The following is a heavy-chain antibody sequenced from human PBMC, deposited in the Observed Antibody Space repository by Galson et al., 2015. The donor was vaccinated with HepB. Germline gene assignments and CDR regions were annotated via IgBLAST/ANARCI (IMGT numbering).Heavy chain of an antibody. CDR2: IGTAGDT. V-gene: IGHV3-13*01. Sequence: SLRLSCAASGFSLSSYDMHWVRQVTGKGLEWVSAIGTAGDTYYPGSVKGRFTISRENAKNSLYLQMNSLRAGDTAVYYCARGVGVVTSAYWYFDLWGRGTLVTVSS. D-gene: IGHD3-3*01. J-gene: IGHJ2*01. CDR1: GFSLSSYD. CDR3: ARGVGVVTSAYWYFDL.